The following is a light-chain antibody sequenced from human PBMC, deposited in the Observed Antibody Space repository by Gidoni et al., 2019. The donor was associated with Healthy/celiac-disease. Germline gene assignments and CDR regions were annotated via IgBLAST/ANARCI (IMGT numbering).Light chain of an antibody. CDR3: SSYTSSSTRVV. CDR2: EVS. V-gene: IGLV2-14*01. CDR1: SSDVGGYNY. J-gene: IGLJ2*01. Sequence: QSALTQPASVSGSPGQSSTISCTGPSSDVGGYNYVSWYHQHPGKAPKLMIYEVSNRPSGVANRFSGSKSGNTASLTISGLQAEDEAEYYCSSYTSSSTRVVFGGGTKLTVL.